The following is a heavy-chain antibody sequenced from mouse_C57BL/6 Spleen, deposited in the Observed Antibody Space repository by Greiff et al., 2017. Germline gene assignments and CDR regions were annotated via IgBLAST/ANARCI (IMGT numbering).Heavy chain of an antibody. CDR3: ARENYDWFAY. J-gene: IGHJ3*01. CDR1: GYTFTSYW. Sequence: VQLQQPGAELVKPGASVKLSCKASGYTFTSYWMHWVKQRPGQGLAWIGMIHPNSGSTNYNEKFKSKATLTVDKSSSTAYMQLSSLTSEDAAVYYCARENYDWFAYWGQGTLVTASA. CDR2: IHPNSGST. D-gene: IGHD2-4*01. V-gene: IGHV1-64*01.